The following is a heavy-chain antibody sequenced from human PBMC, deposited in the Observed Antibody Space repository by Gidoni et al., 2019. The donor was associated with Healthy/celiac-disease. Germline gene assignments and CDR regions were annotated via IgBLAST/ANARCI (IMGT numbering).Heavy chain of an antibody. J-gene: IGHJ4*02. Sequence: EVQLVESGGGLVQPGGSLRLSCAASGFTVSRNYMSWVRQAPGKGLAWGSVIYSGGSTYYADSVKGRFTISRDNSKNTLYLQMNSLRAEDTAVYYCARDLGMTTVTPGPFDYWGQGTLVTVSS. CDR3: ARDLGMTTVTPGPFDY. D-gene: IGHD4-17*01. CDR1: GFTVSRNY. CDR2: IYSGGST. V-gene: IGHV3-66*01.